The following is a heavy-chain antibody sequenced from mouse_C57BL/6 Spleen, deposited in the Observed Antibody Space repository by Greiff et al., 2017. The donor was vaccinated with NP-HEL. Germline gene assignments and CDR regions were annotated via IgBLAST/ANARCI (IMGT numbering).Heavy chain of an antibody. J-gene: IGHJ4*01. CDR1: GFTFSDYG. CDR2: ISSGSSTI. CDR3: ASPPYDEGYYAMDY. D-gene: IGHD2-12*01. V-gene: IGHV5-17*01. Sequence: EVQRVESGGGLVKPGGSLKLSCAASGFTFSDYGMHWVRQAPEKGLEWVAYISSGSSTIYYADTVKGRFTISRDNAKNTLFLQMTSLRSEDTAMYYCASPPYDEGYYAMDYWGQGTSVTVSS.